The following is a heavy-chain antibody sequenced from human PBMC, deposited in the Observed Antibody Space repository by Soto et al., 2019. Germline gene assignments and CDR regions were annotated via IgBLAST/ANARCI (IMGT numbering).Heavy chain of an antibody. CDR3: ARDRGISITIFGVVNHYYYGMDV. Sequence: ASVRVSDRASGYTFTCWGMTWVRQAPGQGLEWMGWISAYNGNTNYAQKLQGRVTMTTDTSTSTAYMELRSLRSDDTAVYYCARDRGISITIFGVVNHYYYGMDVWGQGTTVTVSS. D-gene: IGHD3-3*01. J-gene: IGHJ6*02. CDR1: GYTFTCWG. V-gene: IGHV1-18*01. CDR2: ISAYNGNT.